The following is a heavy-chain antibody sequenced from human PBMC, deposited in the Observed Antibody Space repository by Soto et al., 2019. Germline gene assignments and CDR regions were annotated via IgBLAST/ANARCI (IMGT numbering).Heavy chain of an antibody. J-gene: IGHJ6*01. V-gene: IGHV1-58*01. CDR1: GFTFTSSA. D-gene: IGHD3-16*01. CDR2: ILVGSGNT. Sequence: VKVSCKAYGFTFTSSAVQRVRQARGQSLEWIGWILVGSGNTNYAQKFQERVTITRDMSTSKAYMELSSLRSEDTAVSYCEADRFGGPYYYYGMDVWAQGTTVAV. CDR3: EADRFGGPYYYYGMDV.